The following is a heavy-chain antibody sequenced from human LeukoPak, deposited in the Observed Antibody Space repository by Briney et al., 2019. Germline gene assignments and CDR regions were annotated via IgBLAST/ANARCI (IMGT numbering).Heavy chain of an antibody. J-gene: IGHJ3*02. CDR1: GYTFTGYY. Sequence: GASVKVSCKASGYTFTGYYMHWVRQAPGQGLEWMGWINPNSGGTNYARKFQGRVTMTRDTSISTAYMELSRLRSDDTAVYYCAREANDSSGYYPKHDAFDIWGQGTMVTVSS. CDR2: INPNSGGT. D-gene: IGHD3-22*01. CDR3: AREANDSSGYYPKHDAFDI. V-gene: IGHV1-2*02.